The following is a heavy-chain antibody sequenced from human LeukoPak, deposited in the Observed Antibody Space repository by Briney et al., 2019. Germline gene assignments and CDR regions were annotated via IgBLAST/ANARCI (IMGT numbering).Heavy chain of an antibody. CDR3: ARNPVAGRYYFDS. Sequence: GGSLRLSCAASGFAFSTYSMNWGRQAPGKGLQWVSYISSSSTTIFYADSVKGRFTISRDNANNSLFLQMNSLRDEDTAVYYCARNPVAGRYYFDSWGQGTLVTVSS. J-gene: IGHJ4*02. CDR2: ISSSSTTI. V-gene: IGHV3-48*02. CDR1: GFAFSTYS. D-gene: IGHD6-19*01.